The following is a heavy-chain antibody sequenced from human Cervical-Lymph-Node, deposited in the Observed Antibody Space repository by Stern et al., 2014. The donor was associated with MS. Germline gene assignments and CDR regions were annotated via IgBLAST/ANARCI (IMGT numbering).Heavy chain of an antibody. V-gene: IGHV4-31*03. J-gene: IGHJ4*02. Sequence: QLQLQESGPRLVKPSQTLSLTCTVSGGSIRSRDYYWSWIRQHPEKGLDWIGYIHYTGSTYYNTSLKSRFTISIDTSKNQFSLKLSSVTAADTAIYYCARSQNGRLLHYYFDSWGQGTLVTVSS. CDR2: IHYTGST. D-gene: IGHD2-15*01. CDR3: ARSQNGRLLHYYFDS. CDR1: GGSIRSRDYY.